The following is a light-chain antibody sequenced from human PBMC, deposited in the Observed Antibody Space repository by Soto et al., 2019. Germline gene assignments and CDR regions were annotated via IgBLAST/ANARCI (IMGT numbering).Light chain of an antibody. Sequence: EIVLTQSPGTLSLSPGERATLSCRASQSVSSSYLAWYQQKPGQAPRLLIYGASSRATGIPDRFSGSGSGTDFTLTISRLEPEDFAVYDCLQYRTFGQGTKV. CDR3: LQYRT. V-gene: IGKV3-20*01. CDR2: GAS. CDR1: QSVSSSY. J-gene: IGKJ1*01.